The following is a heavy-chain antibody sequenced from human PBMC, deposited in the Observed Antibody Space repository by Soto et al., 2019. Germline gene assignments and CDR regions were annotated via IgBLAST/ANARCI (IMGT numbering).Heavy chain of an antibody. Sequence: EVQLVESGGGLVQPGGSLRLSCAASGFTFSNYWMHWVRQVPGKGLVWVSRINSDGTYRSYADFAKGRFTISRDDAKNTVYLQMNSLIAEDTAVYYCARGVTRALTPGDDFDYWGQGTLVTVSS. CDR3: ARGVTRALTPGDDFDY. D-gene: IGHD3-10*01. V-gene: IGHV3-74*01. J-gene: IGHJ4*02. CDR2: INSDGTYR. CDR1: GFTFSNYW.